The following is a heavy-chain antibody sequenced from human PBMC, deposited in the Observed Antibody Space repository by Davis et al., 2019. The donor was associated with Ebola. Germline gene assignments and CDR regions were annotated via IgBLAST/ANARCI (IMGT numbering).Heavy chain of an antibody. CDR1: GGTFSSYT. V-gene: IGHV1-69*04. J-gene: IGHJ5*02. D-gene: IGHD1-14*01. Sequence: AASVKVSCKASGGTFSSYTISWVRQAPGQGLEWMGRIIPILGIANYAQKFQGRVTITADESTSTAYLELSSLRSEDTAVYYCARDYRSSEFDPWGQGTLVTVSS. CDR2: IIPILGIA. CDR3: ARDYRSSEFDP.